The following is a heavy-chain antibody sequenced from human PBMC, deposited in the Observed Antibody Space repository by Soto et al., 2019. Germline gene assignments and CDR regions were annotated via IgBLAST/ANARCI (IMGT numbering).Heavy chain of an antibody. V-gene: IGHV3-33*01. J-gene: IGHJ4*02. CDR2: IPDDGSYQ. CDR3: VRDDDYVDNGFDY. D-gene: IGHD4-17*01. CDR1: GFTFSNHG. Sequence: QVQLVESGGGVVQPGRSLRLSCAASGFTFSNHGMHWVRQAPGKGLEWVAVIPDDGSYQYYADSVKGRFTISRDNSKNTLHLQMNSLRAEDTAVYYCVRDDDYVDNGFDYWGQGILVTVSS.